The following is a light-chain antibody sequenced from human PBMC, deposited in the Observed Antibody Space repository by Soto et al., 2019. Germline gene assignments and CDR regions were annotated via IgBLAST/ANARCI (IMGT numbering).Light chain of an antibody. CDR1: SSDVGGYNY. J-gene: IGLJ1*01. CDR2: EVS. Sequence: QSVLSQPSSVSGSPGQSITISCTGTSSDVGGYNYVSWYQQHPGKAPKLLIYEVSDRPSGVSDRFSGSKSGNTASLTISGLQAEDESDYYCNSYTNSGTHVFGTGTKVTAL. CDR3: NSYTNSGTHV. V-gene: IGLV2-14*01.